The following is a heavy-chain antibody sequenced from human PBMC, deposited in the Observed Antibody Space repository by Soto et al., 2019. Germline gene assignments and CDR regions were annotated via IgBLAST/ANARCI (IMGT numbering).Heavy chain of an antibody. CDR2: ISAHNGNT. CDR1: GYAFTTYG. J-gene: IGHJ4*02. V-gene: IGHV1-18*01. Sequence: QVHLVQSGAEVKKPGASVKVSCQGSGYAFTTYGITWVRQAPGQGLEWMGWISAHNGNTNYAQKLQGRVTVTRDTSPRTAYMELRSLRYDDTAVYDCARGRYGDYWGQGAVVTVSS. CDR3: ARGRYGDY. D-gene: IGHD1-1*01.